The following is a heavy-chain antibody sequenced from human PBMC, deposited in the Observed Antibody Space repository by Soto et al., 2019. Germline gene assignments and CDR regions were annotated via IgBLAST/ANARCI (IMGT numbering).Heavy chain of an antibody. CDR2: IIPILGIA. D-gene: IGHD6-13*01. CDR3: ARGAAAGPVDY. CDR1: GGTFSSYT. V-gene: IGHV1-69*02. J-gene: IGHJ4*02. Sequence: QVQLVQSGAEVKKPGSSVKVSCKASGGTFSSYTISWVRQAPGQGLEWMGRIIPILGIANYAQKFQGSVTITADKSTSTAYMELSSLRSEDTAVYYCARGAAAGPVDYWGQGTLVTVSS.